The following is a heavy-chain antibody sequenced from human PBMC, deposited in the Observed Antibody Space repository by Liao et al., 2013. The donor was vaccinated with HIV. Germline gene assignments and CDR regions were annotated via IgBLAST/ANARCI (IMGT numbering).Heavy chain of an antibody. CDR3: ARVRSGTLYWYFDL. V-gene: IGHV4-30-4*08. D-gene: IGHD3-10*01. Sequence: QVQLQESGPGLVKPSQTLSLTCTVSGGSITSGEYYWSWIRQPPGKGLEWIGNIYYSGNAYNNPSLKSRVTISLDTSKNQFSLKLSSVTAADTAVYYCARVRSGTLYWYFDLWGRGTLVTVSS. J-gene: IGHJ2*01. CDR1: GGSITSGEYY. CDR2: IYYSGNA.